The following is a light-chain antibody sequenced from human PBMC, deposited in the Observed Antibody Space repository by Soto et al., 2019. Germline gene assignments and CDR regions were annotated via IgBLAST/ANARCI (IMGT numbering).Light chain of an antibody. CDR2: DAS. CDR3: QHYNSYSEA. J-gene: IGKJ1*01. CDR1: QSVRSW. Sequence: IQMTQSPATLSASVGDRVTITCRASQSVRSWLAWYQQKPGTAPKLLIFDASRLESGVPSRFSGSGSGTEFTLTISSLQPDDFATYYCQHYNSYSEAFGQGTKVDIK. V-gene: IGKV1-5*01.